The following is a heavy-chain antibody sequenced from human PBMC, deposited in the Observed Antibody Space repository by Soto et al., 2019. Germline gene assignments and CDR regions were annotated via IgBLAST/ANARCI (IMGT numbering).Heavy chain of an antibody. J-gene: IGHJ4*02. D-gene: IGHD2-15*01. CDR1: GGSISSSSYY. CDR2: IYYSGST. V-gene: IGHV4-39*01. Sequence: QLQLQESGPGLVKPSETLSLTCTVSGGSISSSSYYWGWIRQPPGKGLEWIGSIYYSGSTYYNPSLKSRVTISVDTSKNQFSLKLSSVTAADTALYYCARQGIVVVVAATPFDYWGQGTLVTVSS. CDR3: ARQGIVVVVAATPFDY.